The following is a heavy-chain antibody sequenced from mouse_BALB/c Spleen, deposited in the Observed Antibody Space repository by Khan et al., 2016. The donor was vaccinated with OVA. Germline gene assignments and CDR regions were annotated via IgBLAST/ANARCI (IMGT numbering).Heavy chain of an antibody. V-gene: IGHV3-2*02. D-gene: IGHD1-1*01. CDR3: ARRYYYGYWYFDV. CDR2: ISYSGST. CDR1: GYSITSDYA. Sequence: VQLKQSGPGLVKPSQSLSLTCTVTGYSITSDYAWNWIRQFPGNKLEWMGYISYSGSTGYNPSLKSRISITRDTSNNQFFLQLNSVTTEDTATYYCARRYYYGYWYFDVWGAGTTGTVSS. J-gene: IGHJ1*01.